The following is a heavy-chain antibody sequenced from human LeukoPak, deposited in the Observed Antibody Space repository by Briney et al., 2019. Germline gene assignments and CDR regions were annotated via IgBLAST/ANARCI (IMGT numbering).Heavy chain of an antibody. Sequence: ASVKVSCKASGGTFSSYAISWVRQAPGQGLERMGWISAYNGNTNYAQKLQGRVTMTTDTSTSTAYMELRSLRSDDTAVYYCARASGGSGSYSNGMDVWGQGTTVTVSS. CDR3: ARASGGSGSYSNGMDV. CDR2: ISAYNGNT. D-gene: IGHD3-10*01. J-gene: IGHJ6*02. CDR1: GGTFSSYA. V-gene: IGHV1-18*01.